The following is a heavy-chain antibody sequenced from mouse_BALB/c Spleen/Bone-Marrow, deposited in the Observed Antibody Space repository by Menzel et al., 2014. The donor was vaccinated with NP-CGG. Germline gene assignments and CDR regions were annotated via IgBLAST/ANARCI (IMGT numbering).Heavy chain of an antibody. CDR3: ARQVRLFYAMDY. D-gene: IGHD2-14*01. V-gene: IGHV1-84*02. Sequence: QVQLQQSGPELVKPGASVKISCKASGYTFTDYYINWVKQKPGQGLGWIGWIYPGSGNTKYNEKFKGKATLTVDTSSSTAYMQLSSLTSEDTAVYFCARQVRLFYAMDYWGQGTSVTVSS. CDR1: GYTFTDYY. J-gene: IGHJ4*01. CDR2: IYPGSGNT.